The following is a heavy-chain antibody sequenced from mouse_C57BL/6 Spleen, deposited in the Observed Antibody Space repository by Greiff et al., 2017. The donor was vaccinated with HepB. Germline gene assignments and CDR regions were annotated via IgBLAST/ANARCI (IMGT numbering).Heavy chain of an antibody. J-gene: IGHJ2*01. CDR2: ISDGGSYT. CDR3: ARDRGYGSFYYFDY. V-gene: IGHV5-4*01. Sequence: EVQLQESGGGLVKPGGSLKLSCAASGFTFSSYTISWVRQTPEKRLEWVATISDGGSYTYYPDNVKGRFTISRDNAKNNLYLQMSHLKSEDTAMYYCARDRGYGSFYYFDYWGQGTTLTVSS. D-gene: IGHD1-1*01. CDR1: GFTFSSYT.